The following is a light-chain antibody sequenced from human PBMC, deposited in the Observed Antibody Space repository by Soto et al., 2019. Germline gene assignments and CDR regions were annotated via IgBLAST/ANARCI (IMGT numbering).Light chain of an antibody. Sequence: QLVLTQPPSASATPGQRVTISCSGSSSNIGNNYIYWYHQLPGTAPKLLIYRNDQRASGVPDRFSGSKSDTSGSLAISGLRSDDEGIYYCAAWDDNLSGPLFGGGTKLTVL. CDR1: SSNIGNNY. J-gene: IGLJ3*02. CDR3: AAWDDNLSGPL. V-gene: IGLV1-47*01. CDR2: RND.